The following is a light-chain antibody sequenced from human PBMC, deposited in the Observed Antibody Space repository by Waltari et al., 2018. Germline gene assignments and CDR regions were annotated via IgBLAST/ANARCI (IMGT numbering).Light chain of an antibody. J-gene: IGKJ2*01. CDR1: QTVRTTY. CDR3: QQYGSSVMYT. V-gene: IGKV3-20*01. Sequence: EIVLTQSPGTLSLSPGERATLSCRASQTVRTTYLAWYQQKPGQAPTLLIYGASSRAPGIPDRFSGSGSGTDFTLTISRLEPEDFAMYYCQQYGSSVMYTFGQGTKLEIK. CDR2: GAS.